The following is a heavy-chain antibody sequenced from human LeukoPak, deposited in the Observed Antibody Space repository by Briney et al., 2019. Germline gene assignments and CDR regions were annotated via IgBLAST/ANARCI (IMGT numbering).Heavy chain of an antibody. J-gene: IGHJ4*02. CDR1: GFTFYDYA. CDR2: ISGDGGST. Sequence: GGSLRLSCAASGFTFYDYAMHWVRHAPGKGVEWVSLISGDGGSTYYADSVKGRFTISRDNSKNSLYLQMNSLRTEDTALYYCEKEGGYDGEFDYWGQGTLVTVSS. D-gene: IGHD5-12*01. CDR3: EKEGGYDGEFDY. V-gene: IGHV3-43*02.